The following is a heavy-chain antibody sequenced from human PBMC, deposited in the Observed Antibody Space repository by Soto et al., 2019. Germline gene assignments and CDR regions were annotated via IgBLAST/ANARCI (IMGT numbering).Heavy chain of an antibody. CDR2: IIPIFGTA. D-gene: IGHD4-4*01. CDR3: ARDGGVYDYSPFDY. V-gene: IGHV1-69*12. CDR1: GGTFSSYA. J-gene: IGHJ4*02. Sequence: QVQLVQSGAEVKKPGSSVKVSCKASGGTFSSYAISWVRQAPGQGREWMGGIIPIFGTANYAQKFQGRVTITGDQSKSTGYMELGSLRSEDTAVYYCARDGGVYDYSPFDYWGQGTLVTVSS.